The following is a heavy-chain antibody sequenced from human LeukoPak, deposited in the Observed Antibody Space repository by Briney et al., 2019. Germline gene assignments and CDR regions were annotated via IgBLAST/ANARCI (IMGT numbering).Heavy chain of an antibody. CDR3: AREEDIVVVPAAMRGYFDY. D-gene: IGHD2-2*01. J-gene: IGHJ4*02. CDR2: ISSSSSYI. V-gene: IGHV3-21*01. Sequence: GGSLRLSCAASGFTFSSYSMNWVRQAPGKGLEWVSSISSSSSYIYYADSVKGRFTISRDNAKNSLYLQMNSLRAEDTAMYYCAREEDIVVVPAAMRGYFDYWGQGTLVTVSS. CDR1: GFTFSSYS.